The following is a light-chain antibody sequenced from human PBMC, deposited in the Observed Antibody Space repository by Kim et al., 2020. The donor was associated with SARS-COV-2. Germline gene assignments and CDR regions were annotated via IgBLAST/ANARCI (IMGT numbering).Light chain of an antibody. CDR3: QSYDSSNVV. Sequence: GNTVPVYGPGGSGSRANNYLQWYQRRPDSAPTTVIYTVNQRPSGVPDRFSGSIDSSANSAYLTISGLKTEDEADYYCQSYDSSNVVFGGGTQLTVL. CDR2: TVN. CDR1: SGSRANNY. J-gene: IGLJ2*01. V-gene: IGLV6-57*02.